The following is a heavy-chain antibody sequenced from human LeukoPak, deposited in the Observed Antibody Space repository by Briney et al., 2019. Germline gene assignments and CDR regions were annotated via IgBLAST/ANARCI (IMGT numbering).Heavy chain of an antibody. CDR1: GFTFTNYW. CDR3: AKDGRGGVPRAFDI. Sequence: GGSLRLSCVASGFTFTNYWMTWVRQAPGKGLEWVANMKQDGREKYYVDSVKGRFTISRDNAKNSLYLQMNSLRAEDTAVYYCAKDGRGGVPRAFDIWGQGTMVTVSS. CDR2: MKQDGREK. V-gene: IGHV3-7*03. J-gene: IGHJ3*02. D-gene: IGHD2-15*01.